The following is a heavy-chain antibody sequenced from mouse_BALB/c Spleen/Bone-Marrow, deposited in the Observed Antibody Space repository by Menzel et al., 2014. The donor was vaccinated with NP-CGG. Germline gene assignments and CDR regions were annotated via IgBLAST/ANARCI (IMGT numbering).Heavy chain of an antibody. Sequence: VQLQQPGPELVKPGASVKISCKASGYSFTGYYMHWVKQSHVKSLEWIGRINPYNGATSYNQNFKDKASLTVDKSSSTAYMGLHSLTSEDSAVYYCARGYGNYDYWYFDVWGAGTTVTVSS. V-gene: IGHV1-31*01. D-gene: IGHD2-1*01. CDR3: ARGYGNYDYWYFDV. J-gene: IGHJ1*01. CDR1: GYSFTGYY. CDR2: INPYNGAT.